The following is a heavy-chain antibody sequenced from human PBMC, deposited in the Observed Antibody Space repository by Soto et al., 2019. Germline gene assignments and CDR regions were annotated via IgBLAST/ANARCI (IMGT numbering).Heavy chain of an antibody. CDR2: IYYSGST. CDR1: GGSISSYY. D-gene: IGHD3-3*01. J-gene: IGHJ5*02. Sequence: SETLSLTCTVSGGSISSYYWSWIRQPPGKGLEWIGYIYYSGSTNYNPSLKSRVTISVHTSKNQFSLKLSSVTAADTAVYYCARVLFGRGNWFDPWGQGPLVTVS. CDR3: ARVLFGRGNWFDP. V-gene: IGHV4-59*01.